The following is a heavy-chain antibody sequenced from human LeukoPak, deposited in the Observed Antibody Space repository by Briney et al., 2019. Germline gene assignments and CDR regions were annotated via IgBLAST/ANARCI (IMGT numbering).Heavy chain of an antibody. J-gene: IGHJ6*04. Sequence: SETLSLTCTVSGGSISSYYWSWIRQPPGKGLEWIGYIYYSGSTNYNPSLKSRVTISVDTSKNQFSLKLSSVTAADTAVYYCAAVDTAPAVWGKGTTVTVSS. V-gene: IGHV4-59*01. D-gene: IGHD5-18*01. CDR2: IYYSGST. CDR3: AAVDTAPAV. CDR1: GGSISSYY.